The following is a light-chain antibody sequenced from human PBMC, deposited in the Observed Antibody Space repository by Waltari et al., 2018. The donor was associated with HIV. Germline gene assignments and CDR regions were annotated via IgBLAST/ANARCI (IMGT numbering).Light chain of an antibody. J-gene: IGLJ1*01. CDR2: TNN. Sequence: QSVLTQSPSASGTPGQRATISCSGSRSNIGRNTVNWYQQLPGTTPKLLIYTNNQRPSGVPVRFSGSKSGTSASLDISGLQSEDEADYYCAAWDDTLNGYVFGFGTKVTVL. CDR3: AAWDDTLNGYV. V-gene: IGLV1-44*01. CDR1: RSNIGRNT.